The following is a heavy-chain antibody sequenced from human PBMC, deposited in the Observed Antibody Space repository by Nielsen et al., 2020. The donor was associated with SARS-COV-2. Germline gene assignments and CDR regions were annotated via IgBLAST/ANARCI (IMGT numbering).Heavy chain of an antibody. CDR1: GGSISSYY. CDR2: IYYSGST. Sequence: GSLRLSCTVSGGSISSYYWSWIRQPPGKGLEWIGYIYYSGSTNYNPSLKSRVTISVDTSKNQFSLKLSSVTAADTAVYYCARDNYSSSSGLYYYYYMDVWGKGTTVTVSS. CDR3: ARDNYSSSSGLYYYYYMDV. J-gene: IGHJ6*03. D-gene: IGHD6-6*01. V-gene: IGHV4-59*01.